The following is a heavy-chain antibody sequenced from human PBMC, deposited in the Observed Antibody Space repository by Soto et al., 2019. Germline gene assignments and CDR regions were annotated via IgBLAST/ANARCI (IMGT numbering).Heavy chain of an antibody. V-gene: IGHV1-8*01. CDR1: GYTFSNYD. D-gene: IGHD3-10*01. CDR3: AKVSRKGSAIDFDY. CDR2: VNPNNGDT. J-gene: IGHJ4*01. Sequence: QVQLVQSGAELKKPGASVKVSCKASGYTFSNYDMNWVRQATGQGPEWIGWVNPNNGDTGYAQKXXXRVTLTTDISTTTAYMELTSLRSEDTAIYYCAKVSRKGSAIDFDYWGXGXXITVSS.